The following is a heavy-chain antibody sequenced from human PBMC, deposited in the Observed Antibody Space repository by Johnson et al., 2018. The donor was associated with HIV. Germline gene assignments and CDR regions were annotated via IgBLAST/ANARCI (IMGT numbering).Heavy chain of an antibody. CDR3: ARINVDTTFYRAFVI. Sequence: QVQLVESGGGVVQPGRSLRLSCAASGFTFSSYTMHWVRQAPGKGLEWVAVISFDGANTYYADSVKGRFTISRDNSKNTLYLQMNILRVEDTVVYYCARINVDTTFYRAFVIWGQGTMVTVSS. D-gene: IGHD5-18*01. J-gene: IGHJ3*02. CDR1: GFTFSSYT. V-gene: IGHV3-30*04. CDR2: ISFDGANT.